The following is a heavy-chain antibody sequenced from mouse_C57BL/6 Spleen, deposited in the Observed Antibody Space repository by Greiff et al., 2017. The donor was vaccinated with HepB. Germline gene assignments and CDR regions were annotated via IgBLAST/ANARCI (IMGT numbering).Heavy chain of an antibody. Sequence: QVQLQQPGAELVRPGSSVKLSCKASGYTFTSYWMDWVKQRPGQGLEWIGNIYPSDSETHYNQKFKDKATLTVDKSSSTAYMQLSSLTSEDSAVYYCARFYDYDEGCFDYWGQGTTLTVSS. CDR3: ARFYDYDEGCFDY. V-gene: IGHV1-61*01. J-gene: IGHJ2*01. CDR2: IYPSDSET. CDR1: GYTFTSYW. D-gene: IGHD2-4*01.